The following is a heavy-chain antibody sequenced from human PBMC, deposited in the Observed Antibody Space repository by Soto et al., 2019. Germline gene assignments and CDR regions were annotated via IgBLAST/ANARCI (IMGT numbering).Heavy chain of an antibody. CDR1: GFIFSGYA. J-gene: IGHJ4*02. D-gene: IGHD3-10*01. V-gene: IGHV3-23*01. CDR2: ISATGGST. Sequence: GGSLRLSCAASGFIFSGYAMSWVRQAPGKGLEWVSAISATGGSTYYADSVKGRFTISRNNSKNTLFLQMNSLRAEDTAVYYCATREEDLGNYWGQGTLVTVSS. CDR3: ATREEDLGNY.